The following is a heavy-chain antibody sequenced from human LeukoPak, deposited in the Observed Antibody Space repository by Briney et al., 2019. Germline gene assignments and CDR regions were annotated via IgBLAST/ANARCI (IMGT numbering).Heavy chain of an antibody. D-gene: IGHD6-13*01. Sequence: TGGSLRLSCAASGFTFSDYYMSWIRQAPGKGLEWVSYISSSGSTIYYADSVKGRFTISRDNAKNSLYLQMNSLRAEDTAVYYCARDEGVEQLVNSDRIGYWGQGTLVTVSS. J-gene: IGHJ4*02. CDR1: GFTFSDYY. CDR2: ISSSGSTI. V-gene: IGHV3-11*01. CDR3: ARDEGVEQLVNSDRIGY.